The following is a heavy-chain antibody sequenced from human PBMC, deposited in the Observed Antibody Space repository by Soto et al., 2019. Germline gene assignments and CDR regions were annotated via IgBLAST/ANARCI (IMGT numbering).Heavy chain of an antibody. V-gene: IGHV1-18*01. CDR2: ISAYNGNT. CDR1: GYSLTTYG. CDR3: AREGPAPYYYYGMDF. Sequence: QVQLVQSGGEVKKTGASVKVSCKTSGYSLTTYGISWVRQAPGQGLEWMGWISAYNGNTNYAQKLQDRVTMTTDTSTSTAYMELRSLRSDDTAVYYCAREGPAPYYYYGMDFWGQGSTVTVSS. J-gene: IGHJ6*02.